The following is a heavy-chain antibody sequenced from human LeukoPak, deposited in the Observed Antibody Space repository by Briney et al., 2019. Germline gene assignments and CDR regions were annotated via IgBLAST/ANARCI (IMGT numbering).Heavy chain of an antibody. CDR3: ARVTGMVRGRWFDP. D-gene: IGHD3-10*01. J-gene: IGHJ5*02. V-gene: IGHV4-4*02. Sequence: SGTLSLTCAVSGGSISSSNWWSWVRPPPGKGLEWIGEIYHSGSTNYNPSLKSRVTISVDKSENQFSLKLSSVTAADTAVYYCARVTGMVRGRWFDPWGQGTLVTVSS. CDR2: IYHSGST. CDR1: GGSISSSNW.